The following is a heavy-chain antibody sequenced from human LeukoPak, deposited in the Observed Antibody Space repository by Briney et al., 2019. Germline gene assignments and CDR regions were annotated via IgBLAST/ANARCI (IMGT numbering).Heavy chain of an antibody. V-gene: IGHV1-18*04. D-gene: IGHD4/OR15-4a*01. J-gene: IGHJ6*03. CDR2: ISGNQQNT. CDR1: GYIFISYG. CDR3: ARGSVALSDYHYMDV. Sequence: ASVKVSCKASGYIFISYGINWVRQAPGQGLEWMGWISGNQQNTHYAQSLQGRVSVTTDTSTSTVYMELRRLRSDDTAIYCCARGSVALSDYHYMDVWGRGTTVTVSS.